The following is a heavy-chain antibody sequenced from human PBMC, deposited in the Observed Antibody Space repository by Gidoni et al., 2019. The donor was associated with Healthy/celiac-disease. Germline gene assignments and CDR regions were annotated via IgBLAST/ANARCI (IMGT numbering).Heavy chain of an antibody. V-gene: IGHV3-23*01. Sequence: EVPMLASGGGVVQPGGSLGVFCAASGFPFSSYAMSWVRQAPGKGLEWVSAISGSGGSTYYADSVKGRFTISRDNSKNTLYLQMNSLRAEDTAVYYCAKVRGGDLYYFDYWGQGTLVTVSS. D-gene: IGHD2-21*01. J-gene: IGHJ4*02. CDR2: ISGSGGST. CDR3: AKVRGGDLYYFDY. CDR1: GFPFSSYA.